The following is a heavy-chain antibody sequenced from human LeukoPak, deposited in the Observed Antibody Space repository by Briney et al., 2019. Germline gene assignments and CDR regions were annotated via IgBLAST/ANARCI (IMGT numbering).Heavy chain of an antibody. CDR3: ARDRGLVRHTNWLDP. CDR2: INTVNSNP. V-gene: IGHV1-18*01. Sequence: ASVKVSCKASGGTFSSHAMNWVRQAPGQGLEWLGRINTVNSNPEIEQKFQDRVTVTTDKSTATAYMELKNLTSDDTAVYYCARDRGLVRHTNWLDPWGQGTLVTVSS. CDR1: GGTFSSHA. J-gene: IGHJ5*02. D-gene: IGHD3-10*01.